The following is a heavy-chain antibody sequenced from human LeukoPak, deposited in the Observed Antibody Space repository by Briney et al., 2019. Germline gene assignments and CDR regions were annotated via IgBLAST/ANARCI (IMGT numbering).Heavy chain of an antibody. J-gene: IGHJ4*02. CDR3: AREGRYSSGQFDY. D-gene: IGHD6-19*01. CDR2: IYYSGST. Sequence: SETLSLTCTVSGGSISSYYWSWLRQPPGKGLEWSGYIYYSGSTNYNPSLKSRVTISVDTSKNQFSLKLSSVTAADTAVYYCAREGRYSSGQFDYWGQGTLVTVSS. CDR1: GGSISSYY. V-gene: IGHV4-59*01.